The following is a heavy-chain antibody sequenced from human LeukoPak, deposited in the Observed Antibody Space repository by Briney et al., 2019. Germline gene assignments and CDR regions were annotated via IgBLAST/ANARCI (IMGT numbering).Heavy chain of an antibody. D-gene: IGHD2-2*01. J-gene: IGHJ5*02. CDR2: INPDGSEK. Sequence: GGSLRLSCAGSGFTFNTFWMNWVRQAPGKGLEWVANINPDGSEKYLVDSVKGRFSISRDNAKNLLYLQMSGLRAEDTAEYYCARDPNTDIVVVPAAIPNWFDPWGQGTLVTVSS. CDR3: ARDPNTDIVVVPAAIPNWFDP. V-gene: IGHV3-7*01. CDR1: GFTFNTFW.